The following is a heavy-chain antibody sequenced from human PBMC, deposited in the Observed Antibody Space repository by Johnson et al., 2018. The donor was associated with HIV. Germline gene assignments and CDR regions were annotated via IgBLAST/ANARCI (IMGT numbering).Heavy chain of an antibody. CDR3: AKDLAIYDYVWEGVFDI. CDR2: ISYDGSNK. D-gene: IGHD3-16*01. J-gene: IGHJ3*02. Sequence: QVQLVESGGGVVQPGGSLRLSCAASGFTFSIHGMHWVRQAPGKGLEWVAVISYDGSNKYYADSVKGRFTISRDNARTSLYLQMNSLKVEDTALYYCAKDLAIYDYVWEGVFDIWGQGTMVTVSS. V-gene: IGHV3-30*18. CDR1: GFTFSIHG.